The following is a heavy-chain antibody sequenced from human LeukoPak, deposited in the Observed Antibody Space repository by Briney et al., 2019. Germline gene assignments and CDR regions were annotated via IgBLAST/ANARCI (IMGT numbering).Heavy chain of an antibody. CDR3: ARGDYGGNSDY. CDR1: GYISINYY. V-gene: IGHV1-46*01. CDR2: INLTGGST. Sequence: ASVKVSCKASGYISINYYMHWVRQAPGQGLEWMGVINLTGGSTNYAQQFQGRVTMTRDRSTSTVYMELSSLRSEDTAVYYCARGDYGGNSDYWGQGTLVTVSS. J-gene: IGHJ4*02. D-gene: IGHD4-23*01.